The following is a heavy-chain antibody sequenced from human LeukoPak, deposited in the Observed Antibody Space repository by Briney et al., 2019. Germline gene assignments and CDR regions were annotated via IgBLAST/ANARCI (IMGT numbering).Heavy chain of an antibody. J-gene: IGHJ3*02. CDR3: ARDAPELRNAFDI. CDR2: IHYSGST. V-gene: IGHV4-59*01. CDR1: GGSISNYY. D-gene: IGHD1-7*01. Sequence: SETLSLTCTVSGGSISNYYWSWIRQPPGKGLEWIGNIHYSGSTNYNPSLKGRVTISVDTSKNQFSLKLSSVTATDTAVYYCARDAPELRNAFDIWGEGTMVTVPS.